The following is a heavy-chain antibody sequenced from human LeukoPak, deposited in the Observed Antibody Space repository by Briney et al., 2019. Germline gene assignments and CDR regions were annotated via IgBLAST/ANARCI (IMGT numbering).Heavy chain of an antibody. V-gene: IGHV1-8*01. CDR1: GYTSTSYD. Sequence: ASVKVSCKASGYTSTSYDINWVRQATGQGLEWMGWMNPNSGNTGYAQKFQGRVTMTRNTSISTAYMELSSLRSEDTAVYYCARLGIAVAGTGYYFDYWGQGTLVTVSS. CDR3: ARLGIAVAGTGYYFDY. J-gene: IGHJ4*02. D-gene: IGHD6-19*01. CDR2: MNPNSGNT.